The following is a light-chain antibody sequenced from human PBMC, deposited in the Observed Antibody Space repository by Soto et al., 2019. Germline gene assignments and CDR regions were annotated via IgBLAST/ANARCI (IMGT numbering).Light chain of an antibody. CDR1: SGHSSYA. V-gene: IGLV4-69*01. CDR3: QTWGTGIQDVV. J-gene: IGLJ2*01. Sequence: QPVRTQSPSASASLGASVKLTCTLSSGHSSYAIAWHQQQPEKGPRYLMKLNSDGSHSKGDGIPDRFSGSSSGAERYLTISSLQSEDEADYYCQTWGTGIQDVVFGGGTKLTVL. CDR2: LNSDGSH.